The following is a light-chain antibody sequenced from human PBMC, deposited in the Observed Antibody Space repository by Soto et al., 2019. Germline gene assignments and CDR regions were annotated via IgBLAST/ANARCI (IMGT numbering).Light chain of an antibody. V-gene: IGLV2-23*01. J-gene: IGLJ1*01. CDR2: EGS. Sequence: QFALTQPTSVSGSPGQSITISCTGTANDIGRYNLVSWYQQYPGKAPKLIIYEGSKRPSGISNRFSGSKSGNTASLTISGLQAEDGTDYYCCSYAGSTILVFGSGTKLTVL. CDR1: ANDIGRYNL. CDR3: CSYAGSTILV.